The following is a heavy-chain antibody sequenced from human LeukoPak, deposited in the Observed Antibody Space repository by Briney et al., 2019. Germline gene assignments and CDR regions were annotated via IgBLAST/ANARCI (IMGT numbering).Heavy chain of an antibody. J-gene: IGHJ3*02. CDR1: GGTFSSYA. Sequence: SVKVSCKASGGTFSSYAISWVRQATGQGLEWMGGIIPIFGTANYAQKFQGRVTITADKSTSTAYMELSSLRAEDTALYYCARARRVGATIDALWIWGQGTMVTVSS. D-gene: IGHD1-26*01. CDR3: ARARRVGATIDALWI. CDR2: IIPIFGTA. V-gene: IGHV1-69*06.